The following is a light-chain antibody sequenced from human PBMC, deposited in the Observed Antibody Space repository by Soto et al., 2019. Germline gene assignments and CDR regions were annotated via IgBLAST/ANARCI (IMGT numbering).Light chain of an antibody. Sequence: ALTQPASVSGSPGQSVTISCTGTSSDFGSYKFVSWYQHHPGTVPKVIIYETSKRPSGVSDRFSGSKSGSTASLTISGLQAEDEADYYCFSFTSTNTHVFGSGTKLTVL. CDR1: SSDFGSYKF. CDR3: FSFTSTNTHV. J-gene: IGLJ1*01. CDR2: ETS. V-gene: IGLV2-23*01.